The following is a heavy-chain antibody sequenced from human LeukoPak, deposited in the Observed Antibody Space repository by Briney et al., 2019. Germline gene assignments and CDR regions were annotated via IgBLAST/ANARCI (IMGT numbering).Heavy chain of an antibody. V-gene: IGHV4-4*07. D-gene: IGHD6-13*01. CDR1: SGSISSYC. Sequence: SETLSLTCTVSSGSISSYCWSWIRQPAGKGLEWIGRTCASGSTNYNPSLRSRVTVSVDESKNQISLNLSSVTAADTALYYCARGPFQAAGAFDYWGQGTLVTVSS. J-gene: IGHJ4*02. CDR2: TCASGST. CDR3: ARGPFQAAGAFDY.